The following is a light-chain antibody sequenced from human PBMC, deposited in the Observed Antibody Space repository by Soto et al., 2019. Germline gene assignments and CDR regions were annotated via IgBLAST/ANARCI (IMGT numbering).Light chain of an antibody. J-gene: IGKJ5*01. CDR3: QQYGSSPT. CDR2: GAS. Sequence: EIVLTQSPGTLSLSPGERATLSCRASQSVRSSYLAWYQQKPGQAPRLLMYGASSRATGIPDRFSGSGSGTDFTLTIGRLEPEDFAVYYCQQYGSSPTFGQGTRLEIK. CDR1: QSVRSSY. V-gene: IGKV3-20*01.